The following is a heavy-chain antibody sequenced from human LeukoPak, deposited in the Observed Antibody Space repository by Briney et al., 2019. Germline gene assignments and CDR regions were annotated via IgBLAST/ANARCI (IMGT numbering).Heavy chain of an antibody. CDR2: IDSSSTFI. CDR3: ARHCSSTTRYYSSGFYYGIDV. V-gene: IGHV3-21*01. Sequence: GGSLRLSCAASGFSFSDFTMNWVRQAPGKGLEWVSSIDSSSTFIYYADSLNGRLTISRDNAKKSLFLQMSGLRAEDTAVYYCARHCSSTTRYYSSGFYYGIDVWGQGPTVTVSS. D-gene: IGHD2-2*01. J-gene: IGHJ6*02. CDR1: GFSFSDFT.